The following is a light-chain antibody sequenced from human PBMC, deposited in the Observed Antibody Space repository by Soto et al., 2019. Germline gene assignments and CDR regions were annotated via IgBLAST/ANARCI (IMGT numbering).Light chain of an antibody. CDR3: SSYTTSSTYV. V-gene: IGLV2-14*01. Sequence: QSVLTQPASVSGSPGQSITITCTGTSSDVSGYNYVSWYQQHPGKAPKLMIYDVSNRPSGVSNRFSGSKSGNMASLTISGLQAEDEADYYCSSYTTSSTYVFGTGTKVTVL. CDR2: DVS. CDR1: SSDVSGYNY. J-gene: IGLJ1*01.